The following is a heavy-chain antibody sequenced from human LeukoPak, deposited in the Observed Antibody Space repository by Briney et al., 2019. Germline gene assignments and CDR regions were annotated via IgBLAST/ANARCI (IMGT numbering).Heavy chain of an antibody. D-gene: IGHD3-22*01. CDR3: ARRRYYDSSGYYYSGWYFDL. Sequence: PSETLSLTCAVSSGSLSGYYWTWIRQPPGKGLEWIGEINLGGSSNYNPSLKSRVTISKETSTSQFSLKLSSVTAADTAVYYCARRRYYDSSGYYYSGWYFDLWGRGTLVTVSS. CDR2: INLGGSS. J-gene: IGHJ2*01. CDR1: SGSLSGYY. V-gene: IGHV4-34*01.